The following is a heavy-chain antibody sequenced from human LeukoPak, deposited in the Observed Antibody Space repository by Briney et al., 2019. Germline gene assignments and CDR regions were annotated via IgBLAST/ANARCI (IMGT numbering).Heavy chain of an antibody. CDR3: ARDGGYCSGGSCHRGAFDI. D-gene: IGHD2-15*01. CDR1: GYTFTSYY. J-gene: IGHJ3*02. V-gene: IGHV1-46*01. Sequence: ASVKVSCKASGYTFTSYYMHWVRQAPGQGLEWMGIINPSDSSTSYAQKFQGRVTMTRDMSTSTVYMELSSLRSEDTAVYYCARDGGYCSGGSCHRGAFDIWGQGTMVTVSS. CDR2: INPSDSST.